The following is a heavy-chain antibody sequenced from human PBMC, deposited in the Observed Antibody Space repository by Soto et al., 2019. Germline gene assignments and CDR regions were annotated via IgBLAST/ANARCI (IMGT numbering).Heavy chain of an antibody. CDR3: AKEFLRPFDY. V-gene: IGHV3-23*01. J-gene: IGHJ4*02. Sequence: EVPLLESGGGLVQPGGSLRLSCAASGFTFSNYAMSWVRQAPGKGLEWVSAISGSGDSTYYADSVKGRFTISRDNSKNTLYLHMSSLRAEDTAVYYCAKEFLRPFDYWGQGTLVTVSS. CDR2: ISGSGDST. CDR1: GFTFSNYA.